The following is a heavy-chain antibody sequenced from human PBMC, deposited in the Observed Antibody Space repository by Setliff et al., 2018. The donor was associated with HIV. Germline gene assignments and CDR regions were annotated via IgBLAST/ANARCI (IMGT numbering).Heavy chain of an antibody. Sequence: SETLSLTCSVSGGSISSGNYYWGWTRQPAGKGLEWIGHIYTAGAIKYNPSLKSRITISVDKSKNQFSLKLNSVTAADTAMYYFASFFVTTVTNQDYWGQGTPVTVSS. D-gene: IGHD4-17*01. CDR1: GGSISSGNYY. V-gene: IGHV4-61*09. J-gene: IGHJ4*02. CDR3: ASFFVTTVTNQDY. CDR2: IYTAGAI.